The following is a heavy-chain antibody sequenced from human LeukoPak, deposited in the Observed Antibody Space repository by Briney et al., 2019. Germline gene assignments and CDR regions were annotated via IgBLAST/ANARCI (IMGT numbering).Heavy chain of an antibody. CDR3: ARDSSGWSVDY. J-gene: IGHJ4*02. D-gene: IGHD6-19*01. Sequence: ASVKVSCKASGYTFTSYYMHWVRQAPGQGLEWMGIINPNGGSTSYAQKFQGRVTVTRDASTSTVYMELSSLRSEDTAVYYCARDSSGWSVDYWAREPWSPSPQ. CDR1: GYTFTSYY. CDR2: INPNGGST. V-gene: IGHV1-46*01.